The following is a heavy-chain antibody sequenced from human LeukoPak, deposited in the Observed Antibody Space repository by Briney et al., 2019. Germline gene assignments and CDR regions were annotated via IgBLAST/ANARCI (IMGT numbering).Heavy chain of an antibody. CDR1: SYTFTSYG. V-gene: IGHV1-18*01. CDR2: ISAYNGNT. CDR3: ARDLMVRGVIIPGY. D-gene: IGHD3-10*01. Sequence: ASVKVSCKASSYTFTSYGISWVRQAPGQGLEWMGWISAYNGNTNYAQKLQGRVTMTTDTSSSTAYMELRSLRSDDTAVYYCARDLMVRGVIIPGYWGQGTLVTVSS. J-gene: IGHJ4*02.